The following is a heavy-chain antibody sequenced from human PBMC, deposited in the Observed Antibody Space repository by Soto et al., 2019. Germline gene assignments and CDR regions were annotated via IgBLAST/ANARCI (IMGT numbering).Heavy chain of an antibody. CDR2: ISTRSAYT. D-gene: IGHD1-1*01. J-gene: IGHJ6*02. CDR3: ARDLAWKRGKVGRYYYGMDV. V-gene: IGHV3-11*06. Sequence: GGSLRLSCAASGFIFSDYYMSWVRQTPGKGLEWVSYISTRSAYTNYADSVKGRFTISRDNTKNSLYLQMDSLRVEDTAVYYCARDLAWKRGKVGRYYYGMDVWGQGTTVTVSS. CDR1: GFIFSDYY.